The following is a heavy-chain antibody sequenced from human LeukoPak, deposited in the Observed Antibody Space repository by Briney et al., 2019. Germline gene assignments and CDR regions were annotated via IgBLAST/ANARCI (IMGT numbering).Heavy chain of an antibody. CDR3: ARDYYDSSGYSFQH. CDR2: ISYDGSNK. Sequence: PGGSLRLSCAASGFTFSSYAMHWVRQAPGKGLEWVAVISYDGSNKYYADSVKGRFTISRDNSKNTLYLQMDSLRAEDTAVYYCARDYYDSSGYSFQHWGQGTLVTVSS. D-gene: IGHD3-22*01. J-gene: IGHJ1*01. CDR1: GFTFSSYA. V-gene: IGHV3-30*04.